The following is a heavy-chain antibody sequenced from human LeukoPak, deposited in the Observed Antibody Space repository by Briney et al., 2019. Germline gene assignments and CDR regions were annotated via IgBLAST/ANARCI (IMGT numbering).Heavy chain of an antibody. CDR3: AKDPHTYYGSGSYYKGGFDY. D-gene: IGHD3-10*01. J-gene: IGHJ4*02. CDR2: ISGSGGST. CDR1: GFTFSSYA. V-gene: IGHV3-23*01. Sequence: GGSLRLSCAASGFTFSSYAMSWVRQAPGKGLERVADISGSGGSTYYADSVKGRFTISRDNSKNTLYLQMNSLRAEDTAVYYCAKDPHTYYGSGSYYKGGFDYWGQGTLVTVSS.